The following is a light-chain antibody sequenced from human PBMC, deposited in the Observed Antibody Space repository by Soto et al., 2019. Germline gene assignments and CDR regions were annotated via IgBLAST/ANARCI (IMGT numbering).Light chain of an antibody. CDR2: RAS. J-gene: IGKJ1*01. CDR3: QHYNSYSEA. V-gene: IGKV3-20*01. CDR1: QSVSSSY. Sequence: EIVLTQSPGTLSLSPGERATLSCRASQSVSSSYLAWYQQKPGQAPRLLIYRASTRATGIPARFSGSGSGTEFTLTISSLQPDDFATYYCQHYNSYSEAFGQGTKVDIK.